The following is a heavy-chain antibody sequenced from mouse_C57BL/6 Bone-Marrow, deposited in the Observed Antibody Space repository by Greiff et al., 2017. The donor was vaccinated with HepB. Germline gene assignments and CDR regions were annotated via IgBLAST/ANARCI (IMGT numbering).Heavy chain of an antibody. J-gene: IGHJ4*01. CDR3: ARNPITTVVAGDAMDY. CDR2: IYPGDGDT. Sequence: LVESGPELVKPGASVKISCKASGYAFSSSWMNWVKQRPGKGLEWIGRIYPGDGDTNYNGKFKGKATLTADKSSSTAYMQLSSLTSEDSAVYFCARNPITTVVAGDAMDYWGQGTSVTVSS. D-gene: IGHD1-1*01. CDR1: GYAFSSSW. V-gene: IGHV1-82*01.